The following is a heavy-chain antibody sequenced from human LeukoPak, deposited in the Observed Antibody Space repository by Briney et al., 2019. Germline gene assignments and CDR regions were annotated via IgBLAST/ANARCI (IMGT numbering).Heavy chain of an antibody. CDR3: ARDTLGYCSGGSCYGWFDP. Sequence: SVKVSCKASGGTFSSYAISCVRQAPGQGLEWMGGIIPIFGTANYAQKFQGRVTITADESTSTAYMELSSLRSEDTAVYYCARDTLGYCSGGSCYGWFDPWGQGALVTVSS. V-gene: IGHV1-69*13. J-gene: IGHJ5*02. D-gene: IGHD2-15*01. CDR1: GGTFSSYA. CDR2: IIPIFGTA.